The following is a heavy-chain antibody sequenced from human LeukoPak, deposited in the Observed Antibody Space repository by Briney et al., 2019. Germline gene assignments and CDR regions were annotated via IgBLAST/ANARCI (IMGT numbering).Heavy chain of an antibody. CDR2: ISCSGSSI. CDR3: ARFVVVPAARRGWFAP. Sequence: GGSLRLSCAASGFTLSSHEMNWVRQAPGEGLEWVSYISCSGSSINYADSVKGRFTISRDNAKNSLYLQMNSLRAEDTAVYYCARFVVVPAARRGWFAPWGQGPLVTVSS. CDR1: GFTLSSHE. D-gene: IGHD2-2*01. V-gene: IGHV3-48*03. J-gene: IGHJ5*02.